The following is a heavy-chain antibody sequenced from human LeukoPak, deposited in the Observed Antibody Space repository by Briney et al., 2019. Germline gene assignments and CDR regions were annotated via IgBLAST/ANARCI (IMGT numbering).Heavy chain of an antibody. D-gene: IGHD3-10*01. CDR1: GGSLNDYL. CDR2: VGHSGTT. J-gene: IGHJ3*02. CDR3: ARELISSRAAFDT. Sequence: SVTLSLTCAVYGGSLNDYLWSWIRQPPGQGLEWIGEVGHSGTTNYNPSLKSRVTISVDTSKNQFSLKLTSVTAADTAVYYCARELISSRAAFDTWGQGTVVTVSS. V-gene: IGHV4-34*01.